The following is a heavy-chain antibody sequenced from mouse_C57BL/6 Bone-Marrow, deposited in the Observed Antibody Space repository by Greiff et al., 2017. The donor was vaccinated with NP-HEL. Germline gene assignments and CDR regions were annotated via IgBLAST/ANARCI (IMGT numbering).Heavy chain of an antibody. Sequence: QVQLQQSGAELVKPGASVKISCKASGYAFSSYWMHWVKQRPGKGLEWIGQIYPGDGDTNYNGKFKGKATLTADKSSSTAYMQLSSLTSEDSAVYYYAKNWNYFDYWGQGTTLTVSS. D-gene: IGHD4-1*01. CDR2: IYPGDGDT. CDR3: AKNWNYFDY. CDR1: GYAFSSYW. J-gene: IGHJ2*01. V-gene: IGHV1-80*01.